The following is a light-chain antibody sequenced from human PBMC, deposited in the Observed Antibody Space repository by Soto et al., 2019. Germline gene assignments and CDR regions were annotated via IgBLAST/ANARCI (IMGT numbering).Light chain of an antibody. Sequence: QSALTQPASVSGSPGQSINISCTGTSNDVGGYNYVSWYQQHPGKVPKLMIYEVSNRPSGVSDRFSGSRSGNTASLTISGLQAEDESDYYCISYTSCSTWVFGGGTKLTVL. J-gene: IGLJ3*02. V-gene: IGLV2-14*01. CDR3: ISYTSCSTWV. CDR1: SNDVGGYNY. CDR2: EVS.